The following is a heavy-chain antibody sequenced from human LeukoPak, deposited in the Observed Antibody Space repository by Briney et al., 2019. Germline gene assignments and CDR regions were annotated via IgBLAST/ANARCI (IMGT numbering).Heavy chain of an antibody. CDR3: ARQGTTCSGGSCYSGKRENWFDP. CDR2: INHSGST. CDR1: GGSFSGYY. D-gene: IGHD2-15*01. Sequence: PSETLSLTCAVYGGSFSGYYWSWIRQPPGKGLEWIGEINHSGSTNYNPSLKSRVTISVDTSKNQFSLKLSSVTAADTAVYYCARQGTTCSGGSCYSGKRENWFDPWGQGTLVTVSS. V-gene: IGHV4-34*01. J-gene: IGHJ5*02.